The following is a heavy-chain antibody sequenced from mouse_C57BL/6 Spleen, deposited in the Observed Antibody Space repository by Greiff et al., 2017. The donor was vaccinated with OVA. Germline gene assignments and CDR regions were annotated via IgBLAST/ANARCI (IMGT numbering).Heavy chain of an antibody. J-gene: IGHJ4*01. Sequence: EVKLLESGAELVKPGASVKLSCTASGFNIKDYYMHWVKQRTEQGLEWIGRIDPEDGETKYAPKFQGKATITADTSSNTAYLQLSSLTSEDTAVYYCARGAGNYGHYYAMDYWGQGTSVTVSS. V-gene: IGHV14-2*01. CDR3: ARGAGNYGHYYAMDY. D-gene: IGHD2-1*01. CDR2: IDPEDGET. CDR1: GFNIKDYY.